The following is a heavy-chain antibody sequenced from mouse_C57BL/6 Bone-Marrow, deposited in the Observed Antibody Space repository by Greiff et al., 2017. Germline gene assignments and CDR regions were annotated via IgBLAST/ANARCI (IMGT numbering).Heavy chain of an antibody. V-gene: IGHV1-81*01. Sequence: VLLQQSGAELARPGASVKLSCTASGYTFTSYGISWVRQRTGQGLEWIGEIYPRSGNTYYTESFKGKATLTADKSSSTAYMQLRSLTSEDSAVYFCARYRTAQGMDYWGQGTSVTVSS. CDR1: GYTFTSYG. D-gene: IGHD3-2*02. J-gene: IGHJ4*01. CDR3: ARYRTAQGMDY. CDR2: IYPRSGNT.